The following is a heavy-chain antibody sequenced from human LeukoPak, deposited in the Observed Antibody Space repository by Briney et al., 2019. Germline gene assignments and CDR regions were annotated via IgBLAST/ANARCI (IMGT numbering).Heavy chain of an antibody. CDR3: ARYSSGWYYY. D-gene: IGHD6-19*01. V-gene: IGHV4-61*02. J-gene: IGHJ4*02. CDR1: GGSISSGSYY. CDR2: IYTSGST. Sequence: PSQTLSLTCTVSGGSISSGSYYWSWIRQPAGKGLEWIGRIYTSGSTNYNPSLKSRVTISVDTSKNQFSLKLSSVTAADTAVYYCARYSSGWYYYWGQGTLVTVSS.